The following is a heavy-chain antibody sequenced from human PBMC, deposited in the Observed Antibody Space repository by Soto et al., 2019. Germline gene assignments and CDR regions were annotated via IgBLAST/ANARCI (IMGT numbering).Heavy chain of an antibody. V-gene: IGHV4-39*01. J-gene: IGHJ4*02. Sequence: SDTLSLTCTVSGGSISSSSYYWGWIRQPPGKGLEWIGSIYYSGSTYYNPSLKSRVTISVDTSKNQFSLKLSSVTAADTAVYYCASDSGYDYYFDYWGQGTLVTVS. D-gene: IGHD5-12*01. CDR1: GGSISSSSYY. CDR3: ASDSGYDYYFDY. CDR2: IYYSGST.